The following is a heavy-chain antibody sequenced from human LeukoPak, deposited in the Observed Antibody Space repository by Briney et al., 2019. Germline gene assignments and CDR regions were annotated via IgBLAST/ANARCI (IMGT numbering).Heavy chain of an antibody. D-gene: IGHD5-18*01. CDR1: GGSISSSSYY. CDR3: AGEIYSYGYMCYFDY. Sequence: SETLSLTCTVSGGSISSSSYYWGWIRQPPGKGLEWIGSIYYSGSTYDNPSLKSRVTISVDTSKNQFSLKMSSVTAADTAVYYCAGEIYSYGYMCYFDYWGQGTLVTVSS. J-gene: IGHJ4*02. V-gene: IGHV4-39*07. CDR2: IYYSGST.